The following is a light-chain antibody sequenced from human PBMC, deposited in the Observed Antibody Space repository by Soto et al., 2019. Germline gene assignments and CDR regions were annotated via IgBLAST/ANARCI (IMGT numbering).Light chain of an antibody. CDR1: QNLNSNF. J-gene: IGKJ1*01. CDR3: HQYGSSPQT. CDR2: GAS. V-gene: IGKV3-20*01. Sequence: ETVLTQSPGTLSLSPGERATLSCRASQNLNSNFLAWYQQKPGQAPRLLIYGASSRATGIPDRFTGSGSGTDFTLTISRLEPEDFAVFYCHQYGSSPQTFGQGTKVDIK.